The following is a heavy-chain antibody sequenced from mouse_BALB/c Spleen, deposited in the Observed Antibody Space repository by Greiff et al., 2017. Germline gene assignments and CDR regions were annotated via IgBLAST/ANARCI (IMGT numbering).Heavy chain of an antibody. V-gene: IGHV3-6*02. Sequence: EVQLQESGPGLVKPSQSLSLTCSVTGYSITSGYYWNWIRQFPGNKLEWMGYISYDGSNNYNPSLKNRISITRDTSKNQFFLKLNSVTTEDTATYYGAREFGNYEWYLDVWGAGTTVTVSS. CDR2: ISYDGSN. D-gene: IGHD2-1*01. J-gene: IGHJ1*01. CDR3: AREFGNYEWYLDV. CDR1: GYSITSGYY.